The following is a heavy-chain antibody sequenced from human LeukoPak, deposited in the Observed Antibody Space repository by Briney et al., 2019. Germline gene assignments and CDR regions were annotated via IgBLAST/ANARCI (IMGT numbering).Heavy chain of an antibody. CDR2: ISYDGSNK. D-gene: IGHD4-11*01. Sequence: GGSLRLSCAASGFTFSSYGMHWVRQAPGKGLEWVAVISYDGSNKYYADSVKGRFTISRDNSKNTLYLQMNSLRAEDTAVYYCAKGTLTTVTPIDYRGQGTLVTVSS. CDR1: GFTFSSYG. V-gene: IGHV3-30*18. CDR3: AKGTLTTVTPIDY. J-gene: IGHJ4*02.